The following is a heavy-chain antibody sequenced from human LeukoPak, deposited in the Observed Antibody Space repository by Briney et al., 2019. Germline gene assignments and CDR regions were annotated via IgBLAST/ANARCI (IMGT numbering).Heavy chain of an antibody. CDR1: GFTFSVYS. Sequence: GSLRLSCAASGFTFSVYSMNWVRQAPGKGLEWVSYIRDSATYADPVRGRFTISRDNAKNSLYLQMNSLRDEDTAVYYCVRDQFYAFDIWGQGTMVTVSS. CDR2: IRDSAT. CDR3: VRDQFYAFDI. V-gene: IGHV3-48*02. J-gene: IGHJ3*02.